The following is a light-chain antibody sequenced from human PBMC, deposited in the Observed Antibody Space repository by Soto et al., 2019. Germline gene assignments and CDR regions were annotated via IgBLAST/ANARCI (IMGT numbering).Light chain of an antibody. CDR1: SSDVGGYNF. V-gene: IGLV2-8*01. CDR3: SSYAGSNNFVV. CDR2: EVN. J-gene: IGLJ2*01. Sequence: QSVLTQPPSASGSPGQSVTISCTGTSSDVGGYNFVSWSQQNPGKAPKLMIYEVNKRPSGVPDRFSGSKFGNTASLTVSGLQAEDEADYYCSSYAGSNNFVVFGGGTKLTVL.